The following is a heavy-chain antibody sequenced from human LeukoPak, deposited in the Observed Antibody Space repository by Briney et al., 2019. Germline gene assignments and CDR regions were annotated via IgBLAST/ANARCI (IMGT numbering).Heavy chain of an antibody. CDR2: ISSSTSYI. J-gene: IGHJ4*02. D-gene: IGHD6-19*01. CDR1: GFTFSSYS. Sequence: GGSLRLSCAASGFTFSSYSMNWIRQAPGKGLEWVSSISSSTSYIYYADSVKGRFTISKDNAKNSLYLQANSLRAEDTAVYYCARGRPLLYSSGWSSDYWGQGALVTVSS. V-gene: IGHV3-21*01. CDR3: ARGRPLLYSSGWSSDY.